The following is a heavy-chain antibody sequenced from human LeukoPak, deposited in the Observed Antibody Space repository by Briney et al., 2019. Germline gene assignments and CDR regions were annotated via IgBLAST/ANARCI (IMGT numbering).Heavy chain of an antibody. D-gene: IGHD1-1*01. J-gene: IGHJ4*02. Sequence: PGGSLRLSCAASGFTFSSYGMHWVRQAPGKGLEWVAFIRYDGSNKYYADSVKGRFTISRDNSKNTLYLQMNSLRAEDMAVYYCAKDSTGTTGYFDYWGQGTLVTVSS. CDR3: AKDSTGTTGYFDY. V-gene: IGHV3-30*02. CDR2: IRYDGSNK. CDR1: GFTFSSYG.